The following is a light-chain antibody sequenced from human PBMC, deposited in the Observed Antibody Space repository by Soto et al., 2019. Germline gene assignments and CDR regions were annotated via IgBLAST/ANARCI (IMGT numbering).Light chain of an antibody. CDR1: QSSSSY. CDR2: AAS. CDR3: QQSYSTPRNGT. Sequence: DTQMTQSPSSLSASVGDRVTITCRPSQSSSSYLNWYQQKPGKAPKLLIYAASSLQSGVPSRFSGSGSGTDFTLTISSLQPEDFATYYCQQSYSTPRNGTFGQGTKVDIK. J-gene: IGKJ1*01. V-gene: IGKV1-39*01.